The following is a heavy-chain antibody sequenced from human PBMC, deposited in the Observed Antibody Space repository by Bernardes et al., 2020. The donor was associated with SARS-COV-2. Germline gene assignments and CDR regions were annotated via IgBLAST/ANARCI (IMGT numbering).Heavy chain of an antibody. Sequence: GGSLRLSCAASGFTFSSYGMHWVRQAPGKGLEWVAVIWYDGSNKYYADSVKGRFTISRDNSKNTLYLQMNSLRAEDTAVYYCARDPSPGVRGVNLWGQGTLVTVSS. CDR1: GFTFSSYG. CDR3: ARDPSPGVRGVNL. D-gene: IGHD3-10*01. J-gene: IGHJ5*02. V-gene: IGHV3-33*01. CDR2: IWYDGSNK.